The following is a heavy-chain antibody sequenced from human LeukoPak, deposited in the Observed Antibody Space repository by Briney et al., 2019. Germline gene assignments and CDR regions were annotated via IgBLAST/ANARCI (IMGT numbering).Heavy chain of an antibody. D-gene: IGHD6-13*01. CDR2: IYPGDSDT. CDR1: GYSFTSYW. Sequence: GESLKISCKGSGYSFTSYWIGWVRQMPGKGLKWKGIIYPGDSDTRYSPSFQGQVTISADKSISTAYLQWSSLKASDTAMYYCARRYPPAAGLFDYWGQGTLVTVSS. CDR3: ARRYPPAAGLFDY. V-gene: IGHV5-51*01. J-gene: IGHJ4*02.